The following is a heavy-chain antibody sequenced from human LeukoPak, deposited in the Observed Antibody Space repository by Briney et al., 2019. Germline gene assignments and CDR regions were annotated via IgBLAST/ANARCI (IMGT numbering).Heavy chain of an antibody. D-gene: IGHD2-2*01. CDR1: GGSISSYY. J-gene: IGHJ4*02. CDR3: ARDFRDYQEFDY. V-gene: IGHV4-4*07. Sequence: SETLSLTCAVSGGSISSYYWSWIRQPAGKGLEWIGRIYTSGSTNYNPSLKSRVTMSVDTSKNQFSLKLSSVTAADTAVYYCARDFRDYQEFDYWGQGTLVTVSS. CDR2: IYTSGST.